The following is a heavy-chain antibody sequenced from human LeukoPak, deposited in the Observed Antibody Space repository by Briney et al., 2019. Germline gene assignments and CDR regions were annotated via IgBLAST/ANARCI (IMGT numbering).Heavy chain of an antibody. D-gene: IGHD3-16*02. Sequence: GGSLRLSCAASGFTFSSYAMGWVRQAPGKGLEWVSTISGSGGSTYYADSVKGRFTISRDNSKNTLYLQMNSLRAEDTAVYYCAKKGLDYEYVWGSYRYDYWGQGTLVTVSS. CDR2: ISGSGGST. V-gene: IGHV3-23*01. CDR3: AKKGLDYEYVWGSYRYDY. J-gene: IGHJ4*02. CDR1: GFTFSSYA.